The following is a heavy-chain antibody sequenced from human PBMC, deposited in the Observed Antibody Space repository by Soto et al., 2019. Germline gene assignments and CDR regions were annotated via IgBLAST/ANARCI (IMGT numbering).Heavy chain of an antibody. V-gene: IGHV1-69*02. CDR1: GGTFSSYT. CDR2: IIPILGIA. D-gene: IGHD3-3*01. CDR3: ARAKDHTRITIFGVADSNDAFDI. J-gene: IGHJ3*02. Sequence: ASVKVSCKASGGTFSSYTISWVRQAPGQGLEWMGRIIPILGIANYAQKFQGRVTITGDKSTSTAYMELSSLRSEDTAVYYCARAKDHTRITIFGVADSNDAFDIWGQGTMVTVSS.